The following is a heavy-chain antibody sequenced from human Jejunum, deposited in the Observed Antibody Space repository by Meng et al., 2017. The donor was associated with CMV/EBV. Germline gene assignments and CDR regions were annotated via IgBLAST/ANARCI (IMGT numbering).Heavy chain of an antibody. CDR3: ARGLTGPEYYYNAMDV. D-gene: IGHD3-10*01. CDR2: FYFSGDA. J-gene: IGHJ6*02. Sequence: ISSGSTYWGWIRRPPGKGLEWIGSFYFSGDAYYNPSLKSRVTISLDTSKNQVSLKVTSVTAADTAVYYCARGLTGPEYYYNAMDVWGQGTTVTVSS. CDR1: ISSGSTY. V-gene: IGHV4-39*07.